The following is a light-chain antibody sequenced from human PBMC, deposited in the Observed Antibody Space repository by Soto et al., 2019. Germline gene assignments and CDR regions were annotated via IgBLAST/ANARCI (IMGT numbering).Light chain of an antibody. Sequence: EIVLTQSPGTLSLSPGERATLSCRASQSVSSSYLAWYQHKPGHAPRVLIYGASSRATGIPDRFSGSGSGTDFTLTISRLEPEDFAVYFCQQYGSSPLTFGGGTKVEIK. J-gene: IGKJ4*01. CDR1: QSVSSSY. V-gene: IGKV3-20*01. CDR3: QQYGSSPLT. CDR2: GAS.